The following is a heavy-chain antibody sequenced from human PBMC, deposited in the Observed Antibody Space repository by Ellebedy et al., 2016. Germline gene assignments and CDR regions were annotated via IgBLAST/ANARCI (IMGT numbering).Heavy chain of an antibody. V-gene: IGHV3-7*01. CDR3: ARAYTIDDY. CDR2: IKQDGSQK. J-gene: IGHJ4*02. CDR1: GFTFSTYW. D-gene: IGHD3-16*01. Sequence: GGSLRLSCAASGFTFSTYWMNWVRQAPGKGLEWVANIKQDGSQKYYVDSVKGRFTISRDNAKNSLYLQMNSLRAEETAVYYCARAYTIDDYWGQGTLVTVSS.